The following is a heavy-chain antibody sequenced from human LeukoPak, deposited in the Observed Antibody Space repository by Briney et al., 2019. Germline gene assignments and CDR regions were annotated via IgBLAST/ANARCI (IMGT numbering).Heavy chain of an antibody. J-gene: IGHJ4*02. V-gene: IGHV1-18*01. CDR1: GYTFTSYG. CDR2: ISAYNGNT. Sequence: ASVKVSCKASGYTFTSYGISWVRQAPRQGLEWIGWISAYNGNTNYAQKLQGRVTMTTDTSTSTAYMELRSLRSDDTAVYYCARDAPSLSSSWYVDDYWGQGTLVTVSS. D-gene: IGHD6-13*01. CDR3: ARDAPSLSSSWYVDDY.